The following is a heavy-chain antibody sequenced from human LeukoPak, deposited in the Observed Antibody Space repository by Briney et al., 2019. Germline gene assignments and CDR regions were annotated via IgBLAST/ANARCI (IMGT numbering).Heavy chain of an antibody. D-gene: IGHD2-2*01. CDR2: ISGSGDST. Sequence: GGSLRLSCAASGFTFSSSAMSWVRQAPGKGLEWVSAISGSGDSTYYADSVKGRFTISRDNSKNTLYLQMNSLRAEDTAVYYCAKWDCSSTSCYLPHYFDYWGQGTLVTVSS. V-gene: IGHV3-23*01. CDR3: AKWDCSSTSCYLPHYFDY. CDR1: GFTFSSSA. J-gene: IGHJ4*02.